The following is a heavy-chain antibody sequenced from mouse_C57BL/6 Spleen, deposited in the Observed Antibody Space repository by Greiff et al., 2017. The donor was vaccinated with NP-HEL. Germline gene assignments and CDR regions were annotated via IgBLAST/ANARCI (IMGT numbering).Heavy chain of an antibody. CDR3: ARNRGYSNGDYYYAMDY. V-gene: IGHV2-9-1*01. CDR1: GFSLTSYA. Sequence: VKLQESGPGLVAPSQSLSITCTVSGFSLTSYAISWVRQPPGKGLEWLGVIWTGGGTNYNSALKSRLSISKDNSKSQVFLKMNSLQTDDTARYYCARNRGYSNGDYYYAMDYWGQGTSVTVSS. D-gene: IGHD2-5*01. J-gene: IGHJ4*01. CDR2: IWTGGGT.